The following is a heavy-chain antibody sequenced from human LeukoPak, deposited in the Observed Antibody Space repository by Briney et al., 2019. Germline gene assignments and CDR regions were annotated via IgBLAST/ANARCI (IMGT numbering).Heavy chain of an antibody. D-gene: IGHD6-6*01. J-gene: IGHJ4*02. V-gene: IGHV3-7*01. CDR1: GFTFSSYW. Sequence: GGSLRLSCAASGFTFSSYWMSWVRQTPGKGLEWVAKIKADGGEKDHVASVKGRFTISRDNAKNSLYLQMNSLRVEDTAVYYCARGGAARPDFWGQGTLVTVSS. CDR3: ARGGAARPDF. CDR2: IKADGGEK.